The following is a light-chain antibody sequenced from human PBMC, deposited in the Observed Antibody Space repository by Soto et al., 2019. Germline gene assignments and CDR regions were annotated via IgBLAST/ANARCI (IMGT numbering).Light chain of an antibody. Sequence: QSVLTQPASVSGSPGQSITISCTGTSSDVGGYNYVSWYQQHPGKAPKFMIYDVSNRPSGVSNRFSGSKSGNTASLTISRLQAEDEADYYCSSYAGSGTFYVFGSGTKVTVL. CDR1: SSDVGGYNY. CDR3: SSYAGSGTFYV. CDR2: DVS. J-gene: IGLJ1*01. V-gene: IGLV2-14*01.